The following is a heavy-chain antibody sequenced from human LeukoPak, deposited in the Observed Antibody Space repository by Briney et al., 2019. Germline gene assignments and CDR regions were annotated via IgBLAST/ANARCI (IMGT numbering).Heavy chain of an antibody. D-gene: IGHD6-13*01. J-gene: IGHJ4*02. CDR2: ISYDGSNK. Sequence: QPGRSLRLSCAASGFTFSSYAMHWVRQAPGKGLEWVAVISYDGSNKYYADSVKGRFTISRDNSKNTLYLQMNSLRAEDTAVYYCARDNREQQLVPPTFDYWGQGTLVTVSS. V-gene: IGHV3-30-3*01. CDR1: GFTFSSYA. CDR3: ARDNREQQLVPPTFDY.